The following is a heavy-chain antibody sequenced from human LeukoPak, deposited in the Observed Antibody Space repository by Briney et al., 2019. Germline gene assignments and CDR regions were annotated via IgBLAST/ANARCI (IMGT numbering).Heavy chain of an antibody. Sequence: GASVKVSCKASGYTFTSYYMHWVRQAPGQGLEWMGIINPSGGSTSYAQKFQGRVTMTRDTSTSTVYMELSSLRSEGTAVYYCARDLGGYYGSGSYPYWGQGTLVTVSS. CDR2: INPSGGST. CDR3: ARDLGGYYGSGSYPY. D-gene: IGHD3-10*01. CDR1: GYTFTSYY. V-gene: IGHV1-46*01. J-gene: IGHJ4*02.